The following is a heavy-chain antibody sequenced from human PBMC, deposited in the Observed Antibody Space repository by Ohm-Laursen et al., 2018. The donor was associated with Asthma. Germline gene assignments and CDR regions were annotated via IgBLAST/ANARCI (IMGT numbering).Heavy chain of an antibody. D-gene: IGHD1-26*01. V-gene: IGHV1-69*13. Sequence: GASVKVSCKASGGTFSSYAISWVRQAPGQGLEWMGGIIPIFGTANYAQKFQGRVTITADESTSTAYMELSSLRSEDTAVYYCARELVVGATPSEFDYWGQGTLVTVSS. J-gene: IGHJ4*02. CDR3: ARELVVGATPSEFDY. CDR2: IIPIFGTA. CDR1: GGTFSSYA.